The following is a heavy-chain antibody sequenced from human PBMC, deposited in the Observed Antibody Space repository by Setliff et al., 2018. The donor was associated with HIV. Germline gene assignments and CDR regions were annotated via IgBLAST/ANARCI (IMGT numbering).Heavy chain of an antibody. CDR1: GGSISNNSYY. D-gene: IGHD1-26*01. V-gene: IGHV4-39*01. Sequence: SETLSLTCTVSGGSISNNSYYWGWVRQPPGKGLEWIGSIYYSGSTYYNPSLKSRLTISVDTSRNQFSLKLSSLTAADTAVYYCARHYNVNYYVRKDFDYWGQGILVTVSS. CDR2: IYYSGST. J-gene: IGHJ4*02. CDR3: ARHYNVNYYVRKDFDY.